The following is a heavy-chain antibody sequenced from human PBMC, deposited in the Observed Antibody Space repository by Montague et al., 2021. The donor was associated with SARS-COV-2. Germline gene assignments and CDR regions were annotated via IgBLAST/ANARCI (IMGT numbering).Heavy chain of an antibody. D-gene: IGHD3-3*01. V-gene: IGHV3-23*03. CDR2: IYSCVSST. CDR3: AKDPHYDFWSGYYFDY. J-gene: IGHJ4*02. CDR1: GFTFSNYA. Sequence: SLRLSCAACGFTFSNYAMSWVRQAPGKGLEWVSVIYSCVSSTYYSDSVKVRFTISRDNSKNTLYLQMNSLRAEDTAVYYCAKDPHYDFWSGYYFDYWGQGTLVTVSS.